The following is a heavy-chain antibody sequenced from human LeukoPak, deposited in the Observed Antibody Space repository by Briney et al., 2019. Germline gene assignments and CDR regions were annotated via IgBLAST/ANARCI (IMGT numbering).Heavy chain of an antibody. D-gene: IGHD1-26*01. CDR1: GRSISSYY. J-gene: IGHJ4*02. CDR2: IYYSGST. V-gene: IGHV4-59*01. Sequence: SETLSLTCTVSGRSISSYYWSWIRQPPGKGLEWIGYIYYSGSTNYNPSLKSRVTISVDTSKNRLSLELSSVTAADTAVYYYARDARGSSHFDYWGRGTLVTVSS. CDR3: ARDARGSSHFDY.